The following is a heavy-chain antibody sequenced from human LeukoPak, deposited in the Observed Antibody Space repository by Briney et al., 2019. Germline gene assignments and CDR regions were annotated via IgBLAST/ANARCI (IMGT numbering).Heavy chain of an antibody. CDR1: RYTLTELS. J-gene: IGHJ4*02. Sequence: ASVTVSRKHSRYTLTELSTHWVRQAPGKGLEWMGVFYPEDGEAVYGQKFQGRVTMPEETSTDTAYMKLSSLRSEDTTVYYCTTANSLTRDRSGYYPDSWGQGTLVTVSS. CDR2: FYPEDGEA. D-gene: IGHD3-22*01. V-gene: IGHV1-24*01. CDR3: TTANSLTRDRSGYYPDS.